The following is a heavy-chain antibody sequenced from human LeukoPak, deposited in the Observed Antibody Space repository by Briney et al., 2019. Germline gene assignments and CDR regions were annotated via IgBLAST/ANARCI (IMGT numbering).Heavy chain of an antibody. D-gene: IGHD4-11*01. Sequence: ASVKVSCKASGYTFTSYGISWVRQAPGQGLEWMGWISAYNGNTNYAQKLQGRVTMTTDTSMSTTYVELRSLRSDDTAVHYCARDHYTNYYYYGMDVWGKGTTVTVSS. CDR1: GYTFTSYG. CDR2: ISAYNGNT. V-gene: IGHV1-18*04. CDR3: ARDHYTNYYYYGMDV. J-gene: IGHJ6*04.